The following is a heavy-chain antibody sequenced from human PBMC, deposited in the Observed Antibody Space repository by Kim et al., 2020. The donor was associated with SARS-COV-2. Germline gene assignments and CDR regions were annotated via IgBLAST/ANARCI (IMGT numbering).Heavy chain of an antibody. CDR3: ARGGWIAVAGPYYYGMDV. D-gene: IGHD6-19*01. V-gene: IGHV6-1*01. CDR2: TYYRSKWYN. Sequence: SQTLSLTCAISGDSVSSNSAAWNWIRQSPSRGLEWLGRTYYRSKWYNDYAVSVKSRITINPDTSKNQFSLQLNSVTPEDTAVYYCARGGWIAVAGPYYYGMDVWGQGTTVTVSS. J-gene: IGHJ6*02. CDR1: GDSVSSNSAA.